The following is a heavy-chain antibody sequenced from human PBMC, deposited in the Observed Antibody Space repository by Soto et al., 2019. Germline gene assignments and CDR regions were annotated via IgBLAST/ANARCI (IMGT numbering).Heavy chain of an antibody. CDR3: AKDRAQQSPYYYGSGSYITWFDP. V-gene: IGHV3-23*01. J-gene: IGHJ5*02. CDR2: ISGSGGST. CDR1: GFTFSSYA. Sequence: EVQLLESGGGLVQPGGSLRLSCAASGFTFSSYAMSWVRQAPGKGLEWVSAISGSGGSTYYADSVKGRFTISRDNSKNTLYLQMNSLRAEDTAVYYCAKDRAQQSPYYYGSGSYITWFDPWGQGTLVTVSS. D-gene: IGHD3-10*01.